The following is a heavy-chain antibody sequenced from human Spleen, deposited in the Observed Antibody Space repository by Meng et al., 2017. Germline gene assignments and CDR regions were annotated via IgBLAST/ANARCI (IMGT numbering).Heavy chain of an antibody. D-gene: IGHD4-11*01. J-gene: IGHJ4*02. CDR2: INHSGST. CDR3: ARGPTTMAHDFDY. V-gene: IGHV4-34*01. Sequence: QVQLQQWGEGLLKPPEPLSLTCVVSGGPFSDYYWSWIRQPPGKGLEWIGEINHSGSTNYNPSLESRATISVDTSQNNLSLKLSSVTAADSAVYYCARGPTTMAHDFDYWGQGTLVTVSS. CDR1: GGPFSDYY.